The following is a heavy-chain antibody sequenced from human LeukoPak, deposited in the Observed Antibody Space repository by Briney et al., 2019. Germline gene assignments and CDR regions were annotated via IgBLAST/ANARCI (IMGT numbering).Heavy chain of an antibody. Sequence: GASVKVSCKSSGYTFTSYDINWVRQASGQGLEWMGWMNTNSGNTASAQKFQGRVTMTTNTSISTAYMELTGLRSEDTAMYYCARFVVVPAAMGLSNWFDPWGQGTLVTVSS. J-gene: IGHJ5*02. V-gene: IGHV1-8*01. CDR1: GYTFTSYD. CDR3: ARFVVVPAAMGLSNWFDP. CDR2: MNTNSGNT. D-gene: IGHD2-2*01.